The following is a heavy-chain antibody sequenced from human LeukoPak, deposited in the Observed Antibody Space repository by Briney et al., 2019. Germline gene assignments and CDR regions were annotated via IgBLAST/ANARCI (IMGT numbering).Heavy chain of an antibody. CDR3: ARASITGHYYAMDV. V-gene: IGHV6-1*01. Sequence: SQTLSLTCAISGDSVSSNSATWTWIGQSPSRGLEWLGRTYYRSKWYNDYAISVKSRITINPDTSKNQFSLQLNSVTPEDTAVYYCARASITGHYYAMDVWGQGTTVTVSS. CDR1: GDSVSSNSAT. J-gene: IGHJ6*02. CDR2: TYYRSKWYN. D-gene: IGHD1-14*01.